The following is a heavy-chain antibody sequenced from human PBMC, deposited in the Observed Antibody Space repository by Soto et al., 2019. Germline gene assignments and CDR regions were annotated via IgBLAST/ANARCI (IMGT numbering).Heavy chain of an antibody. CDR2: LSGGDDST. CDR3: AKKYHYGSGTYLYYFGY. Sequence: EVQLLESGGGLVQPGGSLRLSCAASGFTFSHFAMSWVRQAPGKGLEWVSTLSGGDDSTYYADSVKDRFTISRDNSKNPLYLQLNSLRAEDTAVYYCAKKYHYGSGTYLYYFGYWGQGTLVSVSS. CDR1: GFTFSHFA. J-gene: IGHJ4*02. V-gene: IGHV3-23*01. D-gene: IGHD3-10*01.